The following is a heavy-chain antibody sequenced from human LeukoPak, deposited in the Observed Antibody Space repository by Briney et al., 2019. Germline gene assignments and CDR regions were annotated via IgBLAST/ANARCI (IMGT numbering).Heavy chain of an antibody. CDR3: VGTIAYRGSEY. Sequence: GGSLRLSCAASGFTFSSYWMHWVRQAPGMGLVWVSRLPPDELDIIYADSVKGRFTVSRDNAKNTVYLQMNNLRAEDTAVYYCVGTIAYRGSEYWGRGALVTVSS. V-gene: IGHV3-74*01. CDR1: GFTFSSYW. D-gene: IGHD2-21*01. J-gene: IGHJ4*02. CDR2: LPPDELDI.